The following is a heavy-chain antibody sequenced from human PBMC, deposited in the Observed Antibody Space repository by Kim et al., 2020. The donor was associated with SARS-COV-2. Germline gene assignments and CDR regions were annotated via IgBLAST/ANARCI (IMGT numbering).Heavy chain of an antibody. J-gene: IGHJ6*02. Sequence: GGSLRLSCAASGFTFSSYVMSWVRQAPGKGLGWVSAISGIGGSTYYADSVKGRFTISRDNSKNTLYLKMNSLRAEDTAVYYCAKDQGITIFGVVPPGGYYGMDVWGQGTPVTVSS. CDR2: ISGIGGST. V-gene: IGHV3-23*01. CDR3: AKDQGITIFGVVPPGGYYGMDV. D-gene: IGHD3-3*01. CDR1: GFTFSSYV.